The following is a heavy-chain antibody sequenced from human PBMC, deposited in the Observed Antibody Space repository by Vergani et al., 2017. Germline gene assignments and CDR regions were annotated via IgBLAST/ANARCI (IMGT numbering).Heavy chain of an antibody. CDR2: ISWHSGSI. V-gene: IGHV3-9*01. CDR3: AKASYNWNDGFGDWYFDL. J-gene: IGHJ2*01. D-gene: IGHD1-1*01. CDR1: GFTFSSYG. Sequence: VQLVESGGGVVQPGRSLRLSCAASGFTFSSYGMHWVRQAPGKGLEWVSGISWHSGSIGYADSVKGRFTISRDNAKNSLYMQMNSLRAEDTALYYCAKASYNWNDGFGDWYFDLWGRGTLVTVSS.